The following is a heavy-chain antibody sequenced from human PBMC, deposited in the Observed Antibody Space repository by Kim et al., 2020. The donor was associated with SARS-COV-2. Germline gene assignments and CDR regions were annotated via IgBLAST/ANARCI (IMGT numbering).Heavy chain of an antibody. CDR3: AKSIAATGNYYYYYGMDV. CDR1: GFTFSSYA. V-gene: IGHV3-23*01. CDR2: TSGSGGST. J-gene: IGHJ6*02. Sequence: GGSLRLSCAASGFTFSSYAMTWVRQAPGKGLEWVSGTSGSGGSTYYADSVKGRFTISRDISKNTLYLQMSSLRAEDTAIYYCAKSIAATGNYYYYYGMDVWGQGTTVTVSS. D-gene: IGHD6-13*01.